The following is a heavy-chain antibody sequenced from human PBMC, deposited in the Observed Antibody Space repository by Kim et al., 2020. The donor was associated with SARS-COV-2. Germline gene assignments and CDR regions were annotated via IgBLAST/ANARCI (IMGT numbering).Heavy chain of an antibody. CDR1: GFTFSSYG. CDR2: IWYDGSNK. Sequence: GGSLRLSCAASGFTFSSYGMHWVRQAPGKGLEWVAVIWYDGSNKYYADSVKGRFTISRDNSKNTLYLQMNSLRAEDTAVYYCAKDGGEGDYYYYGMDVWGQGTTVTVSS. V-gene: IGHV3-33*06. J-gene: IGHJ6*02. D-gene: IGHD2-21*01. CDR3: AKDGGEGDYYYYGMDV.